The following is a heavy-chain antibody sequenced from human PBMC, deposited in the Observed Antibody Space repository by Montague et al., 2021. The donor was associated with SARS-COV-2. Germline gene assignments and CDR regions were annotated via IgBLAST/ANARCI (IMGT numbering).Heavy chain of an antibody. Sequence: SETLSLTCTVSNGSINSYYWRWVRQPPGKRLEWIGYIYYSGSTNYNPSLESRVTMSIDTSKNQFSLKLRSVTAADTAVYFCAREGLHNWFDPWGQGTLVIVSS. J-gene: IGHJ5*02. V-gene: IGHV4-59*01. CDR2: IYYSGST. CDR1: NGSINSYY. CDR3: AREGLHNWFDP.